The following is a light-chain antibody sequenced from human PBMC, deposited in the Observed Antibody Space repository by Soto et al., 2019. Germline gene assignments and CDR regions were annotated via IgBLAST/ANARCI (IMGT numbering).Light chain of an antibody. Sequence: QSALTQPASVSGSPGQSITISCTGTSSDVSWYQQHPGKAPKLMIYEGSKRPSGVSNRFYGSKSGNTASLTISGLQAEDEDDYYCCSYAGSSTRVFGGGTKVTVL. CDR3: CSYAGSSTRV. CDR2: EGS. V-gene: IGLV2-23*01. CDR1: SSDV. J-gene: IGLJ3*02.